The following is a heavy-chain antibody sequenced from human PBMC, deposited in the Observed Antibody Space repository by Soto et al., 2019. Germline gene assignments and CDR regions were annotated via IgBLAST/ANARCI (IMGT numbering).Heavy chain of an antibody. CDR1: GGSFCGYY. CDR3: ASLPDYYGSGSHYYFDY. Sequence: SETLSLTCAVSGGSFCGYYWSWIRQPPGKGLEWIGEINHSGSTNYNPSLKSRVTISVDTSKNQFSLKLSSVTAADTAVYYCASLPDYYGSGSHYYFDYWGQGTLVTVSS. D-gene: IGHD3-10*01. CDR2: INHSGST. J-gene: IGHJ4*02. V-gene: IGHV4-34*01.